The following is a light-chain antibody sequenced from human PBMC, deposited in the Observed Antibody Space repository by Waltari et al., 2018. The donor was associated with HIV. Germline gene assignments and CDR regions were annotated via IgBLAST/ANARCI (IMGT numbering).Light chain of an antibody. Sequence: QSALTQPPSASGSPGQSVNMSCTGATSDLHDYPFISWYQQYSGKAPKLIIFEVTKRPSGVPDRFSGSRSGNTASLIVSRLQAEDEAVYFCSSFAGSNKLFGGGTKLTVL. CDR1: TSDLHDYPF. J-gene: IGLJ2*01. V-gene: IGLV2-8*01. CDR2: EVT. CDR3: SSFAGSNKL.